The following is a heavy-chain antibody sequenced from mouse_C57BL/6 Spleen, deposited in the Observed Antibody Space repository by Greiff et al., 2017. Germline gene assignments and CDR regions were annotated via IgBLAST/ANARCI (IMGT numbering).Heavy chain of an antibody. V-gene: IGHV1-63*01. CDR3: AKVITTVVATVYALDY. D-gene: IGHD1-1*01. J-gene: IGHJ4*01. CDR2: IYPGGGYT. CDR1: GYTFTSYW. Sequence: QVQLQQSGAELVRPGTSVTMSCKASGYTFTSYWIGWVKQRPGHGLEWIGDIYPGGGYTNYNEKFKGKATLTADKSSSTAYMQFSSLTSEDSALYYCAKVITTVVATVYALDYWGQGTSVTVSS.